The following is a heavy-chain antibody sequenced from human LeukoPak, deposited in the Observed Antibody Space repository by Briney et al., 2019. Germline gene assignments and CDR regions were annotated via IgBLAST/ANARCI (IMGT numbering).Heavy chain of an antibody. V-gene: IGHV3-33*03. CDR3: AKQYSGSYYLFDY. D-gene: IGHD1-26*01. CDR1: GFTFNAFG. Sequence: GGSPRLSCAASGFTFNAFGMHWVRQAPGKGLEWLSIIWYDGNNKYYADSVKGRFTISRDNSKNTLYLQMNSLRAEDTAVYYCAKQYSGSYYLFDYWGQGTLVTVSS. J-gene: IGHJ4*02. CDR2: IWYDGNNK.